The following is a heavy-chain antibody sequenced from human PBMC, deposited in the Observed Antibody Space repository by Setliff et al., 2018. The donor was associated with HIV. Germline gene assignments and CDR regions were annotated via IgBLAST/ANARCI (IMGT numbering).Heavy chain of an antibody. Sequence: ASVKFSCKASGYTFTGYYIHCLRQAPGQGLQWKGRINPKTGDTDYAQNFQGRVTLTTDTSINTAYMELHRLTSDDTAVYFCARGRVRAAAVTGLDWFDFWGQGSLVTVSS. V-gene: IGHV1-2*06. D-gene: IGHD6-13*01. CDR3: ARGRVRAAAVTGLDWFDF. CDR1: GYTFTGYY. J-gene: IGHJ5*01. CDR2: INPKTGDT.